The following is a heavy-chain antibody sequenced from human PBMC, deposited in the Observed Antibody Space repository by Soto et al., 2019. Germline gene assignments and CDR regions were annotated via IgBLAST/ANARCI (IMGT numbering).Heavy chain of an antibody. V-gene: IGHV5-10-1*01. CDR1: RTSFTSYW. CDR2: IDPSDSYT. Sequence: HGESRQISCKGSRTSFTSYWNSWVRQMPGKGLEWMGRIDPSDSYTNYSPSFQGHVTISADKSISTAYLQWSSLKAADTAMYYCARLLAQYWSCGSSYRYYDFGMDGWGPGTTVTVSS. J-gene: IGHJ6*02. CDR3: ARLLAQYWSCGSSYRYYDFGMDG. D-gene: IGHD2-15*01.